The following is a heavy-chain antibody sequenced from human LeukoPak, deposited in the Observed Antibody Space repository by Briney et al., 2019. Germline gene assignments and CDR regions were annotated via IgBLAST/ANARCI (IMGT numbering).Heavy chain of an antibody. V-gene: IGHV4-59*01. CDR3: ARSKYDFWSGYYVGY. CDR1: GGSISSYY. D-gene: IGHD3-3*01. Sequence: SETLSLTCTVSGGSISSYYWNWIRQPPGKGLEWIGNIYYSGSTNYNPSPKSRVTISVDTSKNQFSLKLSSVTAADTAVYYCARSKYDFWSGYYVGYWGQGTLVTVSS. J-gene: IGHJ4*02. CDR2: IYYSGST.